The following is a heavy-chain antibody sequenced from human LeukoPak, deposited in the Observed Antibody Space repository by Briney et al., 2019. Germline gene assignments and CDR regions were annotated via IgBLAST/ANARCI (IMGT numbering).Heavy chain of an antibody. CDR2: ISAYNGNT. J-gene: IGHJ4*02. V-gene: IGHV1-18*01. D-gene: IGHD6-19*01. CDR3: ARDDGGSGWYGDYFDY. CDR1: GYTFTSYG. Sequence: ASVKVSCKASGYTFTSYGISWVRQAPGQGLEWMGWISAYNGNTNYAQKLQGRVTMTTDTSTSTAYMDLRSLRSDDTAVYYCARDDGGSGWYGDYFDYWGQGTLVTVSS.